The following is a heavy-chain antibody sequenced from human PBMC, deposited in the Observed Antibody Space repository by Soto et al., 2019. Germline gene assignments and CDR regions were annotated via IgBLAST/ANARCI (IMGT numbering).Heavy chain of an antibody. CDR1: GYTFTSYG. J-gene: IGHJ6*02. CDR2: ISAYNGNT. CDR3: ASSDGILTGYHHYYGMDV. V-gene: IGHV1-18*01. Sequence: ASVKVSCKASGYTFTSYGISWVRQAPGQGLEWMGWISAYNGNTNYAQKLQGRVTMTTDTSTSTAYMELRSLRSDDTAVYYCASSDGILTGYHHYYGMDVWGQGTTVTVSS. D-gene: IGHD3-9*01.